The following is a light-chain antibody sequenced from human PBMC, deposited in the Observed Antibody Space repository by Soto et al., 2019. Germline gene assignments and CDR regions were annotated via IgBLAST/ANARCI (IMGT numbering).Light chain of an antibody. V-gene: IGLV2-14*01. CDR3: SSYTSDSSYV. Sequence: QSALTQPASVSGSPGQSITISCTGTSSEVGLYDYVSWYQQHPGKAPQLMIYAVSNPPSRVSSRSYASKSGNTAFLFISGVQAEEEADYYRSSYTSDSSYVFGSGTKVTVL. J-gene: IGLJ1*01. CDR1: SSEVGLYDY. CDR2: AVS.